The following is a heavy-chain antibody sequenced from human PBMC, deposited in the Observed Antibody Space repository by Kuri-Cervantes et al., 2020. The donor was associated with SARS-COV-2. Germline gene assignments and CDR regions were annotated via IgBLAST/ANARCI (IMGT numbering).Heavy chain of an antibody. Sequence: SETLSLTCTVSGGSISSHYWSWIRQPPGKGLEWIGYIYSGSTNYNPSLKSRVTISVDTSKNQFSLNLISVTAADTAVYYCARLGGYRSGYNWFDPWGQGTLVTVSS. CDR2: IYSGST. D-gene: IGHD5-18*01. J-gene: IGHJ5*02. V-gene: IGHV4-59*11. CDR3: ARLGGYRSGYNWFDP. CDR1: GGSISSHY.